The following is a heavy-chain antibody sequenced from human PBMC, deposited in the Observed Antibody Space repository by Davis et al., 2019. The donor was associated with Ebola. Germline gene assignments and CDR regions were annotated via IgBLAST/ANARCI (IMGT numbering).Heavy chain of an antibody. V-gene: IGHV3-30*02. Sequence: GESLKISCAASGFTFSLYGMHWVRLAPGRGLEWVALISHNGNNKSYADSVKGRFTISRDNSKNTLSLQMNSLRAEDTDVYYCAKDPGRVYHYYAMDVWGKGTTVTVSS. CDR3: AKDPGRVYHYYAMDV. J-gene: IGHJ6*04. CDR1: GFTFSLYG. CDR2: ISHNGNNK.